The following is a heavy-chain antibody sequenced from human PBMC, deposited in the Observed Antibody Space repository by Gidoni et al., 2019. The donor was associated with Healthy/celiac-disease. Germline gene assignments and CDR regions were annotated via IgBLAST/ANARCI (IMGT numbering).Heavy chain of an antibody. CDR1: GFTFSSYS. CDR3: AAETPGEGGSFDY. CDR2: ISSSSSYI. Sequence: EVQLVESGGGLVKPGGSLRLSCAASGFTFSSYSMNWVRQAPGKGLEWVSSISSSSSYIYYADSVKGRFTISRDNAKNSLYLQMNSLRAEDTAVYYCAAETPGEGGSFDYWGQGTLVTVSS. D-gene: IGHD2-15*01. J-gene: IGHJ4*02. V-gene: IGHV3-21*01.